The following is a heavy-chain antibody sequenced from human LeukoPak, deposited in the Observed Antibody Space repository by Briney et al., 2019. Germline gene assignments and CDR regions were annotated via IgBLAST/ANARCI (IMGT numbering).Heavy chain of an antibody. CDR1: GARFTPYW. V-gene: IGHV5-51*01. Sequence: GGLLQISVEASGARFTPYWSGWGRPGPGTGQEGLGAIYPDDSDTRYSPSFQGQVAISADRSIRTAYLKWNSLKASDTGMYYCARQRGASGTVNWFDPWGQGTLVTVSS. J-gene: IGHJ5*02. CDR2: IYPDDSDT. D-gene: IGHD3-10*01. CDR3: ARQRGASGTVNWFDP.